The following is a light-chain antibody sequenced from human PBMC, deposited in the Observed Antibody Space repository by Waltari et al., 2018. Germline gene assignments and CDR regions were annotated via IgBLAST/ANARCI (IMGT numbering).Light chain of an antibody. J-gene: IGLJ2*01. CDR3: LVWHSTIDHQGV. Sequence: SYVVTQSPSVSVAPGETARITCGGDNIGSKSVHWYQQRPGQAPVLVIAYDSDRPSGVPERFSGSNSGNSATLTVGWVEAEDEAEYYCLVWHSTIDHQGVFGGGTKLTVL. CDR1: NIGSKS. CDR2: YDS. V-gene: IGLV3-21*04.